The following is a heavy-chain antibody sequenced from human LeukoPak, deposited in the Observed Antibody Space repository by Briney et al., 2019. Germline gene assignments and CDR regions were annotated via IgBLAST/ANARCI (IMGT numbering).Heavy chain of an antibody. V-gene: IGHV4-31*03. Sequence: SETLSLTCTVSGGSISSGGYYWSWIRQHPGKGLEWIGYIYYSGSTYYNPSLKSRVTISVDTSKNQFSLKLSSVTAADTAVYYCARSRTRNDFDYWGQGTLVTVSS. CDR1: GGSISSGGYY. CDR3: ARSRTRNDFDY. D-gene: IGHD1-1*01. CDR2: IYYSGST. J-gene: IGHJ4*02.